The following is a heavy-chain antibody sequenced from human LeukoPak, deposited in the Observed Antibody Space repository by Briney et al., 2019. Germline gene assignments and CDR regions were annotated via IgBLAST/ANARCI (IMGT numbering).Heavy chain of an antibody. CDR3: ARVRPGHYFDY. CDR1: GFTFSIYW. Sequence: GGSLRLSCTAPGFTFSIYWMNWVRQAPGKGLEWVASIKEDGSEEHHVDSVKGRFTISRENARNSVHVQMNSLRAEDTAVYFCARVRPGHYFDYWGQGALVTVSS. J-gene: IGHJ4*02. V-gene: IGHV3-7*02. CDR2: IKEDGSEE. D-gene: IGHD6-6*01.